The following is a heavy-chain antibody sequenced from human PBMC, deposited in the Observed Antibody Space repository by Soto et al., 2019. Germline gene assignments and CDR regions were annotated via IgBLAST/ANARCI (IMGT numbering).Heavy chain of an antibody. CDR2: ISGSGGST. CDR1: GFTFSSYA. Sequence: GGSLRLSCAASGFTFSSYAMSWVRQAPGKGLEWVSAISGSGGSTYYADSVKGRFTISRDNSKNTLYLQMNSLRAEDTAVYYCAKGYSGYDFRLMDVWGKGTTVTVSS. CDR3: AKGYSGYDFRLMDV. D-gene: IGHD5-12*01. V-gene: IGHV3-23*01. J-gene: IGHJ6*04.